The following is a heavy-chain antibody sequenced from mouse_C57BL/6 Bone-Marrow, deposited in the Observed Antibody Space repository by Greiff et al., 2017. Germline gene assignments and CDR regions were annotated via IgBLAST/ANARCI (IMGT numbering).Heavy chain of an antibody. CDR3: ARRYYDYDEAWFAY. CDR2: ISGGGGNT. V-gene: IGHV5-9*01. J-gene: IGHJ3*01. D-gene: IGHD2-4*01. CDR1: GFTFSSYT. Sequence: EVQGVESGGGLVKPGGSLKLSCAASGFTFSSYTMSWVRQTPEKRLEWVATISGGGGNTYYPDSVKGRFTISRDNAKNTLYLQMSSLRSEDTALYYCARRYYDYDEAWFAYWGQGTLVTVSA.